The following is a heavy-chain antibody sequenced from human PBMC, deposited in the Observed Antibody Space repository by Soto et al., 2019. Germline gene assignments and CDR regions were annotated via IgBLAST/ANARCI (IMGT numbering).Heavy chain of an antibody. CDR3: ARARPAYYFDY. CDR2: IWYDGSNK. J-gene: IGHJ4*02. Sequence: GGFLRLSCAASGFTFSSYGMHWVRQAPGKGLEWVAVIWYDGSNKYYADSVKGRFTISRDNSKNTLYLQMNSLRAEDTAVYYCARARPAYYFDYWGQGTLVTVSS. CDR1: GFTFSSYG. V-gene: IGHV3-33*01.